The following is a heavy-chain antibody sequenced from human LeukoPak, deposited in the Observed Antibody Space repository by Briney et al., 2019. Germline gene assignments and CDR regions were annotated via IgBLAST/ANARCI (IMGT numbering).Heavy chain of an antibody. V-gene: IGHV1-69*05. CDR3: ARESEQWLVLKDY. Sequence: SVKVSCKASGGTFSSYAISWVRQAPGQGLEWMGGIIPIFGTANYAQKLQGRVTMTTDTSTSTAYMELRSLRSDDTAVYYCARESEQWLVLKDYWGQGTLVTVSS. CDR2: IIPIFGTA. CDR1: GGTFSSYA. J-gene: IGHJ4*02. D-gene: IGHD6-19*01.